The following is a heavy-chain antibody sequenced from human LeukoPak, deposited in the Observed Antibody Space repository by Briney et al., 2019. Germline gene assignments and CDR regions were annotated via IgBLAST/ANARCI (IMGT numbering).Heavy chain of an antibody. V-gene: IGHV3-11*01. CDR1: GFTFSDYY. Sequence: GGSLRLSCAASGFTFSDYYMSWIRQAPGKGLEWVSYISSSGSTIYYADSVKGRFTISRDNAKNSLYLQMNSLRAEDTAVYYCAREEYYYDSSGYWLGAFDIWGQGTMVTVSS. CDR3: AREEYYYDSSGYWLGAFDI. CDR2: ISSSGSTI. D-gene: IGHD3-22*01. J-gene: IGHJ3*02.